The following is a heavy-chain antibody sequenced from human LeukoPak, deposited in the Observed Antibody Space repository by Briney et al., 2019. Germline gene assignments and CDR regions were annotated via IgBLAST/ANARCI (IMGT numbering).Heavy chain of an antibody. Sequence: GASVKVSCKASGYTFTGYYMHWVRQAPGQGLEWMGWINPNSGGTNYAQKFQGRVTMTRDTSISTAYMELSRLRSDDTAVYYCARVPYFDWYNQIDAFDIWGQGTMVTVSS. V-gene: IGHV1-2*02. CDR3: ARVPYFDWYNQIDAFDI. CDR2: INPNSGGT. J-gene: IGHJ3*02. D-gene: IGHD3-9*01. CDR1: GYTFTGYY.